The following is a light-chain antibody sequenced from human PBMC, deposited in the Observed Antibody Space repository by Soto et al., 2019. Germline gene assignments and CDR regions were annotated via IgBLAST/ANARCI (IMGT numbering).Light chain of an antibody. CDR2: EVS. V-gene: IGLV2-8*01. CDR1: SSDIGGYNY. Sequence: QPVLTQPTSASGSPGQSVTISCTGTSSDIGGYNYVSWYQQHPGKAPKLMIYEVSKRPSGVPDRFSGSKSGNTASLTVSGIQAEDEADYYCSSYAGSNIFVFGTGTKLTVL. J-gene: IGLJ1*01. CDR3: SSYAGSNIFV.